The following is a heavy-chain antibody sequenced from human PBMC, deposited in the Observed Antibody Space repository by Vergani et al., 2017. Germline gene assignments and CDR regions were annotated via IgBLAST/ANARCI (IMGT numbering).Heavy chain of an antibody. CDR1: GGSISSYY. CDR3: ARDGVRWYHEGKNWCDP. J-gene: IGHJ5*02. CDR2: IYTSGNT. Sequence: QVQLQESGPGLVKPSETLSLTCTVSGGSISSYYWSWIRQPAGKGLEWIGRIYTSGNTNYNPSLKSRVTMSVHTSKNQFSLRLSPVTAADTAVYDCARDGVRWYHEGKNWCDPWGQGTLVTVSS. D-gene: IGHD6-13*01. V-gene: IGHV4-4*07.